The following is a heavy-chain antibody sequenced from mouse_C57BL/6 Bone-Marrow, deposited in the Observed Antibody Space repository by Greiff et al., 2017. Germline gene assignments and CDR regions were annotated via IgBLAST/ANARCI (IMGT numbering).Heavy chain of an antibody. CDR2: IHPNSGST. CDR3: AREWLLHFDY. Sequence: QVQLLQPGAELVKPGASVKLSCKASGYTFTSYWMHWVKQRPGQGLEWIGMIHPNSGSTNYNEKFKSKATLTVDKSSSTAYMQLSSLTSEDSAVYYCAREWLLHFDYWGQGTTLTVSS. D-gene: IGHD2-3*01. J-gene: IGHJ2*01. CDR1: GYTFTSYW. V-gene: IGHV1-64*01.